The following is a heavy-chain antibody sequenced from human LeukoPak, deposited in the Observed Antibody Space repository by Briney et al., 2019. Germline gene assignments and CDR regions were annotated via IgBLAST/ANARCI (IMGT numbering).Heavy chain of an antibody. J-gene: IGHJ4*02. Sequence: ASVKVSCKASGYTFTSYDINWVRQATGQGLEWMGWMNPNSGNTGYAQKLQGRVTMTTDTSMSTAYMELRSLRSDDTAVYYCARNIDYGDPFDYWGQGTLVTVSS. CDR2: MNPNSGNT. V-gene: IGHV1-8*01. CDR3: ARNIDYGDPFDY. CDR1: GYTFTSYD. D-gene: IGHD4-17*01.